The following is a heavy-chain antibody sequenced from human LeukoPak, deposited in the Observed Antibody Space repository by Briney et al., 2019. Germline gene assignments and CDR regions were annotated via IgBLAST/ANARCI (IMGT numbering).Heavy chain of an antibody. Sequence: GGSLRLSCAASGFIVSHNYMTWVRQAPGKGLEWISVIYIDGTTYYADSVKGRFTISRDNAKNSLYLQMNSLRAEDTAVYYCAKIASRFFYYMDVWGKGTTVTVSS. CDR1: GFIVSHNY. J-gene: IGHJ6*03. CDR2: IYIDGTT. V-gene: IGHV3-53*01. CDR3: AKIASRFFYYMDV. D-gene: IGHD6-13*01.